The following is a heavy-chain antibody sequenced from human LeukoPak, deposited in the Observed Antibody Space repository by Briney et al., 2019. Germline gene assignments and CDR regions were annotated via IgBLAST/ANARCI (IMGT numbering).Heavy chain of an antibody. CDR1: GFTFSDYY. CDR3: ASVDVLTGYYRPTAGGAFDI. CDR2: ISSSGSTI. D-gene: IGHD3-9*01. J-gene: IGHJ3*02. V-gene: IGHV3-11*01. Sequence: PGGSLRLSCAASGFTFSDYYMSWIRQAPGKGLEWVSYISSSGSTIYYADSVKGRFTISRDNAKNSLYLQMNSLRAEDTAVYYCASVDVLTGYYRPTAGGAFDIWGQGTMVTVSS.